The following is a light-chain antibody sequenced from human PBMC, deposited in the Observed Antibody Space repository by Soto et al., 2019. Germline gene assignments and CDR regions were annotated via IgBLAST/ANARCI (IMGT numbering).Light chain of an antibody. V-gene: IGLV2-23*02. J-gene: IGLJ1*01. Sequence: QSVLTQPASVSGSPGQSITISCTGTSSDVGSYNLVSWYQQHPGKAPKLMIYEVSKRPSGVSNRFSGPKSGNTASLTISGLQAEDEADYYCCSYAGGYYVFGTGTKVTVL. CDR1: SSDVGSYNL. CDR2: EVS. CDR3: CSYAGGYYV.